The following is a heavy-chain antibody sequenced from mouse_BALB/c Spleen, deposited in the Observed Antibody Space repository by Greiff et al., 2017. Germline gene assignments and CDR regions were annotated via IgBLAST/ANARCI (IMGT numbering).Heavy chain of an antibody. D-gene: IGHD2-3*01. V-gene: IGHV5-17*02. Sequence: EVQLVESGGGLVQPGGSRKLSCAASGFTFSSFGMHWVRQAPEKGLEWVAYISSGSSTIYYADTVKGRFTISRDNPKNTLFLQMTSLRSEDTAMYYCAREEIYDGYYWFAYWGQGTLVTVSA. J-gene: IGHJ3*01. CDR3: AREEIYDGYYWFAY. CDR2: ISSGSSTI. CDR1: GFTFSSFG.